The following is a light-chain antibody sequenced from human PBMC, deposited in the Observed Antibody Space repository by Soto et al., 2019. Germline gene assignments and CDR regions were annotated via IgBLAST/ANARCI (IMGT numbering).Light chain of an antibody. J-gene: IGKJ1*01. Sequence: DIQVTHSPPTLSASVLYRVTITFRASQPISTWMALYQQKPGKAPKLLVYDASTLQSGVASRFSGSGSGTEFTLTISSLQPDDFATYYCQHYNSYSEAFGQGTKVDIK. CDR2: DAS. CDR3: QHYNSYSEA. CDR1: QPISTW. V-gene: IGKV1-5*01.